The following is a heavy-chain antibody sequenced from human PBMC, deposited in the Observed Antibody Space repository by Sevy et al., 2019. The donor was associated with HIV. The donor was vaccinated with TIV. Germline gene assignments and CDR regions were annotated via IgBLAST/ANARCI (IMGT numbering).Heavy chain of an antibody. CDR2: INQGGSEK. J-gene: IGHJ5*02. D-gene: IGHD6-13*01. Sequence: GGSLRLSCVASGFTFSAYWMHWVRQAPGKGLEWVANINQGGSEKYYVDSVKGRFTISRDKAKNSLCLQMNSLRAEDTAVYYCARALAAAASSWGQGALVTVSS. CDR3: ARALAAAASS. V-gene: IGHV3-7*04. CDR1: GFTFSAYW.